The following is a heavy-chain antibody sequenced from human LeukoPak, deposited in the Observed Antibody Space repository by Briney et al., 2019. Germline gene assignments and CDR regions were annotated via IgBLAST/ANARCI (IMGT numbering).Heavy chain of an antibody. CDR1: GGSISSGGYY. CDR3: ARRRYGDYDY. CDR2: IYFSGST. D-gene: IGHD4-17*01. J-gene: IGHJ4*02. V-gene: IGHV4-31*03. Sequence: SQTLSLTCTVSGGSISSGGYYWSWIRQHPGKGLEWIGCIYFSGSTYYNPSLKSRLTISVDTSQNQFSLQLSSVTAADTAVYYCARRRYGDYDYWGQGTLVTVSS.